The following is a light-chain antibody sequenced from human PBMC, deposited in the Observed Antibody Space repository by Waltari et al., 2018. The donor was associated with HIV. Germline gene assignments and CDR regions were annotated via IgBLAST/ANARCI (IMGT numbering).Light chain of an antibody. V-gene: IGLV2-8*01. CDR3: SSHAGSKVV. J-gene: IGLJ2*01. Sequence: QSALTQPPSASGSPGQSVTLSCTGTSSDVGGYNYVSWHQQHPGKAPKLLIYDVITRPSGFPDRFSGSKSGNTASLTVSGLQPEEEADYYCSSHAGSKVVFGGGTRLTVL. CDR2: DVI. CDR1: SSDVGGYNY.